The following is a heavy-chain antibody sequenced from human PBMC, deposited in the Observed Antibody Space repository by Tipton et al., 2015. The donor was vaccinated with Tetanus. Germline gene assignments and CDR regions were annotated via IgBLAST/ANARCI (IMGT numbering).Heavy chain of an antibody. CDR2: VSYSGST. V-gene: IGHV4-39*01. CDR3: ARSADNWFDP. CDR1: GGFISRSNYY. Sequence: GLVKPSQTLSLNCNVSGGFISRSNYYWGWVRQPPGKGLEWIASVSYSGSTYYNPSLKSRVTMSLDTSKNQFSVRLTSVTAADSAVYLCARSADNWFDPWGPGILVTVSS. J-gene: IGHJ5*02.